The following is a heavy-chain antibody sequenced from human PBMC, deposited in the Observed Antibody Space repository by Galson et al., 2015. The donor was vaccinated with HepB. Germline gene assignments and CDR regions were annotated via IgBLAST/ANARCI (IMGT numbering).Heavy chain of an antibody. CDR3: AITGTTTNDY. Sequence: SLRLSCAASGFTFSSYSLNWVRQAPGKGLEWVSSISNSISYIYYADSVKGRFTISRDNAKNSLYLQMNSLRAEDTAVYYCAITGTTTNDYWGQGTLVTVSS. J-gene: IGHJ4*02. CDR2: ISNSISYI. D-gene: IGHD1-7*01. V-gene: IGHV3-21*01. CDR1: GFTFSSYS.